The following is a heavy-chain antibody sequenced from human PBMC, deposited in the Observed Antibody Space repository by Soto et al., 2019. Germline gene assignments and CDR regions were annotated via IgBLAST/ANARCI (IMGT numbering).Heavy chain of an antibody. CDR1: GFTFPSSA. Sequence: SVPVSCKASGFTFPSSAVQWVRQARGQRLEWIGWIVVGSGNTNYAQKFQERVTITRDMSTSTAYMELSSLRSEDTAVYYCAAPAAKGGYYYYGMDVWGQGTTVTVSS. J-gene: IGHJ6*02. CDR3: AAPAAKGGYYYYGMDV. D-gene: IGHD6-13*01. V-gene: IGHV1-58*01. CDR2: IVVGSGNT.